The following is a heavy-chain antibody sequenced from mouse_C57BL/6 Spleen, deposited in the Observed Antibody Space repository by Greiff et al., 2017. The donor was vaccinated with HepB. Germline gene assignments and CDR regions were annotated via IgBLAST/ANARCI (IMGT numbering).Heavy chain of an antibody. CDR2: ISSGSSTI. D-gene: IGHD2-5*01. Sequence: DVHLVESGGGLVKPGGSLKLSCAASGFTFSDYGMHWVRQAPEKGLEWVAYISSGSSTIYYADTVKGRFTISRDNAKNTLFLQMTSLRSEDTAMYYCARDYSNYGGYAMDYWGQGTSVTVSS. V-gene: IGHV5-17*01. CDR3: ARDYSNYGGYAMDY. J-gene: IGHJ4*01. CDR1: GFTFSDYG.